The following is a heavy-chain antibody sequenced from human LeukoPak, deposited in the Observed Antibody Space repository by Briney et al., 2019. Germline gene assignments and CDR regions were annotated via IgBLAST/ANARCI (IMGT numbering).Heavy chain of an antibody. J-gene: IGHJ4*02. V-gene: IGHV3-74*01. CDR2: INSDGSST. CDR3: ARALYSSGWYPDY. CDR1: GFTFSSYW. D-gene: IGHD6-19*01. Sequence: PGGSLRLSCAASGFTFSSYWMHWVRQAPGKGLVWVSRINSDGSSTSYADSVKGRSTISRDNAKNTLYLQMNSLRAEDTAVYYCARALYSSGWYPDYWGQGTLVTVSS.